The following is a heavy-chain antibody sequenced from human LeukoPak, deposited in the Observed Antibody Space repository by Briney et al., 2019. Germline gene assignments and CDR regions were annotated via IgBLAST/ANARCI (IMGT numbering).Heavy chain of an antibody. CDR1: GLTFSGAD. J-gene: IGHJ4*02. V-gene: IGHV3-73*01. D-gene: IGHD3-10*01. Sequence: PGGSLRLSCAASGLTFSGADMHWVRQASGKGLEWVGRIRTKGNRYATAYAASVKGRFTISRDDSKNTAYLQMNSLKTEDTAVYYCIHYGSGSYSTDYWGRGTLVTVSS. CDR2: IRTKGNRYAT. CDR3: IHYGSGSYSTDY.